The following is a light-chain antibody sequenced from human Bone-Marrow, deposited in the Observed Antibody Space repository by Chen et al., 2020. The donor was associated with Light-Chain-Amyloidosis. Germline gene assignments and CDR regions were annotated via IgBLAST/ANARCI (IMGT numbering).Light chain of an antibody. CDR1: QSLLHFNGYNY. CDR2: LGS. J-gene: IGKJ3*01. V-gene: IGKV2-28*01. CDR3: MESLQPSYT. Sequence: DIVMTLSPLSLPVTPGEPASISCRSSQSLLHFNGYNYLDWYLQKPGQSPQLLIYLGSNRSSGVPDRCSGGGSSTDFTLKISRVEAEDFGVYYCMESLQPSYTFGPGTKVDIK.